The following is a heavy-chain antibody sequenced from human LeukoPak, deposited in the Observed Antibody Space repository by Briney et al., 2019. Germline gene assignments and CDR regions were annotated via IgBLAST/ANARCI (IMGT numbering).Heavy chain of an antibody. CDR2: INPNSGGT. CDR1: GYTFTGYF. J-gene: IGHJ4*02. Sequence: ASVKVSCKASGYTFTGYFMHWVRQAPGQGLEWMGWINPNSGGTNYAQKFQGGVTMSRDTSFSTAYMELSRLRSDDTAVYYCARGGSGYYFLDYWGQGTLVTVSS. CDR3: ARGGSGYYFLDY. V-gene: IGHV1-2*02. D-gene: IGHD3-22*01.